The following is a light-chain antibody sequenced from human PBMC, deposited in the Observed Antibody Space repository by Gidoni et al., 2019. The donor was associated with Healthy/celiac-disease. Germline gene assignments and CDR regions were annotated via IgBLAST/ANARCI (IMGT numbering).Light chain of an antibody. Sequence: DIQMTQSPSSLSASVGDRVTITCRASQSISSYLNWYQQKPGKAPKLLIYAASSLQSGVPSRFSGSGSGTDFTLTISSLQPEDFATYYCQQRYSTPRYSFXXXTKLEIK. V-gene: IGKV1-39*01. CDR3: QQRYSTPRYS. CDR1: QSISSY. CDR2: AAS. J-gene: IGKJ2*03.